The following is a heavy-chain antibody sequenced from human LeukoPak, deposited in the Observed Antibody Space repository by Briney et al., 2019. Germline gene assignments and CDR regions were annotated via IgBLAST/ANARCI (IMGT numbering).Heavy chain of an antibody. D-gene: IGHD3-16*01. CDR1: GGSFDTYY. CDR2: VYYTGST. J-gene: IGHJ4*02. CDR3: ARHVGDYFDS. V-gene: IGHV4-59*08. Sequence: SETLSLTCSVSGGSFDTYYWTWIRQPPGKGLDWLGHVYYTGSTNYNSSLQNRITISIVMSKNQFSLKLTSVTAADTAFYYCARHVGDYFDSWGQGTLVTVSS.